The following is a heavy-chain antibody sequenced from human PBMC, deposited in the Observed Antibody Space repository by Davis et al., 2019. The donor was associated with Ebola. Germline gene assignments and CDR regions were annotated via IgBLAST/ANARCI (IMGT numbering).Heavy chain of an antibody. CDR1: GVSLSDHW. D-gene: IGHD5-24*01. V-gene: IGHV3-7*01. CDR2: INQDESGK. Sequence: PGRSLRLSCAASGVSLSDHWMSWIRQAPGKGLEWVANINQDESGKYYLDSVRGRFTISRDNAETSLYLQMNSLRAEDTAVYYCVTLGMTTLGGQLLDAFDIWGHGTMVTVSS. J-gene: IGHJ3*02. CDR3: VTLGMTTLGGQLLDAFDI.